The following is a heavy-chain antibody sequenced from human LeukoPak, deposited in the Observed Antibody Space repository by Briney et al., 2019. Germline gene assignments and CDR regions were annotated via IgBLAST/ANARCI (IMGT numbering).Heavy chain of an antibody. CDR1: GGTFSSYA. V-gene: IGHV1-69*01. CDR2: IIPIFGTA. CDR3: ARDRDCSSTSCYANYYYGMDV. Sequence: SVKVSCKASGGTFSSYAISWVRQAPGQGLEWMGGIIPIFGTANYAQTFQGRVTITADESTSTAYMELSSLRSEDTAVYYCARDRDCSSTSCYANYYYGMDVWGQGTTVTVSS. J-gene: IGHJ6*02. D-gene: IGHD2-2*01.